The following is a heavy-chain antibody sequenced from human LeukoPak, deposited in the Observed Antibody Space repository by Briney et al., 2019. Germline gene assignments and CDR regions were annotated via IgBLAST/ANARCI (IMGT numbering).Heavy chain of an antibody. CDR1: GFTFSSYW. CDR3: ARESALLNDAFDI. J-gene: IGHJ3*02. Sequence: GGPLRLSCAASGFTFSSYWMHWVRQAPGKGLVWVSRINSDGSSTSYADSVKGRFTISRDNAKNTLYLQMNSLRAEDTAVYYCARESALLNDAFDIWGQGTMVTVSS. D-gene: IGHD1-26*01. CDR2: INSDGSST. V-gene: IGHV3-74*01.